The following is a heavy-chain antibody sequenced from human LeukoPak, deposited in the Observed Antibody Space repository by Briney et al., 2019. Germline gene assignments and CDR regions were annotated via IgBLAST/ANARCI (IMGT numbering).Heavy chain of an antibody. V-gene: IGHV5-51*01. CDR1: GYSFTTYW. D-gene: IGHD2-2*01. J-gene: IGHJ4*02. CDR3: ARHGDCSSTGCYPSDY. CDR2: IYPGDSDT. Sequence: GESLKISCKGSGYSFTTYWIGWVRQMPGKGLEWMGIIYPGDSDTRYSPSFQGQVTISADKSISTAYLQWSSLKASDTAMYYCARHGDCSSTGCYPSDYWGQGTLVTVSS.